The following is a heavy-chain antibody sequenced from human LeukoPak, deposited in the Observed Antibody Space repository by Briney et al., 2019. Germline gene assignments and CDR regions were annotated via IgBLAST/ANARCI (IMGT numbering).Heavy chain of an antibody. V-gene: IGHV5-51*01. Sequence: GESLKISCKGSGYTFSSSWIGWGRQMPGKGLEWMGIIYPGDSDTRYSPSFQGHVAISADKSINTAYLQWSSLKATDTGIYYCARQYGRPFDYWGQGTLVTVSS. CDR2: IYPGDSDT. J-gene: IGHJ4*02. CDR1: GYTFSSSW. D-gene: IGHD4-17*01. CDR3: ARQYGRPFDY.